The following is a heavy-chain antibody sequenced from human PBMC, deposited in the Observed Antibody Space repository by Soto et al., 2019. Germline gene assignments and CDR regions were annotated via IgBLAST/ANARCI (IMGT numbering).Heavy chain of an antibody. CDR2: INPNSGGT. Sequence: ASVKVSCKASGYTFTGYYMHWVRQAPGQGLEWMGWINPNSGGTNYAQKFQGWVTMTRDTSISTAYMELSRLRSDDTAVYYCARGGEYSSSSGYYYYGMDVWGQGTTVTVSS. V-gene: IGHV1-2*04. D-gene: IGHD6-6*01. CDR1: GYTFTGYY. J-gene: IGHJ6*02. CDR3: ARGGEYSSSSGYYYYGMDV.